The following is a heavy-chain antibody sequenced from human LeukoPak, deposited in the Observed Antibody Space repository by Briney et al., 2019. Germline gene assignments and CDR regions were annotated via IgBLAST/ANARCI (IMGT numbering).Heavy chain of an antibody. CDR2: ISSSSSTI. CDR3: ARFRVRGGGGELLFDY. CDR1: GFTFSSYS. J-gene: IGHJ4*02. D-gene: IGHD3-10*01. V-gene: IGHV3-48*04. Sequence: LGGSLRLSCAASGFTFSSYSMNWVRQAPGKGLEWVSYISSSSSTIYYADSVKGRFTISRDNAKNSLYLQMNSLRAEDTAVYYCARFRVRGGGGELLFDYWDQGTLVTVSS.